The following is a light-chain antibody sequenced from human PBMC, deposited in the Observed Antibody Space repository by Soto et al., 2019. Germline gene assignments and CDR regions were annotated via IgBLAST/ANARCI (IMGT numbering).Light chain of an antibody. CDR2: KAS. CDR1: QTISSC. Sequence: DIQMSQSPSTLSASVGDRVTITCRASQTISSCLAWYQQKPGKAPKLLIFKASSLQTGVPSKFSGSGSGTEFTLTISSLQPDDFATYYCQQYDSYPWTFGQGTKVDIK. V-gene: IGKV1-5*03. CDR3: QQYDSYPWT. J-gene: IGKJ1*01.